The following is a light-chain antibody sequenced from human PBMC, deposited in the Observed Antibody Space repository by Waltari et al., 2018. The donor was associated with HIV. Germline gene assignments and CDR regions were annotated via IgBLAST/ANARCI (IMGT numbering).Light chain of an antibody. J-gene: IGLJ3*02. CDR2: STT. CDR3: VLYMGSGILV. CDR1: SGSVSTSYY. V-gene: IGLV8-61*01. Sequence: QTVVTQEPSFSVSPGGTVTLTCGLSSGSVSTSYYPSWYQQTPGQAPRTRIFSTTTRSSGVPDRFSGSILGNTAALSITAAHADDESDDYCVLYMGSGILVFGGGTTLTVL.